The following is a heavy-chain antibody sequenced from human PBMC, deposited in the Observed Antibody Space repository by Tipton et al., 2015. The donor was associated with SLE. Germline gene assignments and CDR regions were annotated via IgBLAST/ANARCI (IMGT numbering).Heavy chain of an antibody. CDR1: GGSFSGNF. CDR3: ASRPGRYITPFDY. CDR2: VNHSGTT. Sequence: TLSLTCAVYGGSFSGNFWSWMRKSPGRGLEWIGEVNHSGTTAYNPSLKSLVIIYVDSSKNQFSLKLTSVNAADAAVFYCASRPGRYITPFDYWGQGTLVTVSS. J-gene: IGHJ4*02. D-gene: IGHD1-26*01. V-gene: IGHV4-34*01.